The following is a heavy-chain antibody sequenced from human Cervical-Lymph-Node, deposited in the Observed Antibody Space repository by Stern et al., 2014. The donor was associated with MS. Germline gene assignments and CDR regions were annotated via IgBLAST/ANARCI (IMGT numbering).Heavy chain of an antibody. CDR3: ARGSGSHYAPFDH. CDR2: INLGNGKT. D-gene: IGHD1-26*01. CDR1: GYTFSDYA. V-gene: IGHV1-3*01. Sequence: VQLVQSGAEVKKPGASVKVSCKASGYTFSDYAVRWVRQATGQRLEWMGWINLGNGKTAATQKVQGSLTITRDNSASTAYMELSSLTSTDTAIYYCARGSGSHYAPFDHWGQGTLVTVSS. J-gene: IGHJ4*02.